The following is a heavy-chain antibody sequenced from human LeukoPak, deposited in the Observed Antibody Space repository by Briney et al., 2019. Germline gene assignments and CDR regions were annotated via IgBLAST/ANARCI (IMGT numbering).Heavy chain of an antibody. CDR2: IDWDDDK. V-gene: IGHV2-70*11. Sequence: SGPTLVKPTQTLTLTCTFSGFSLSTSGMCVSWIRQPPGKALEWLARIDWDDDKYYRTSLKTRLTISKDTSKNQVVLTMTNMDPVDTATYYCARIRTPYGSGSYYNFDWGQGTLVTVSS. CDR1: GFSLSTSGMC. D-gene: IGHD3-10*01. CDR3: ARIRTPYGSGSYYNFD. J-gene: IGHJ4*02.